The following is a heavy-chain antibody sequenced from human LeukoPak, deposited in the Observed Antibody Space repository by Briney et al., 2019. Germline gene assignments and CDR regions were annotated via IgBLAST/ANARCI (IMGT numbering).Heavy chain of an antibody. CDR1: GLTSHDYA. V-gene: IGHV3-23*01. CDR2: IVGDSSKT. CDR3: AKQPYNYYYLDV. Sequence: GGSLRISCAISGLTSHDYAMTWVRQAPGKGLEWVSTIVGDSSKTYYAASVRGRFTISRDNSNYVLFLHMNSLRAEDTAIYYCAKQPYNYYYLDVWGKGATVTISS. D-gene: IGHD1-14*01. J-gene: IGHJ6*03.